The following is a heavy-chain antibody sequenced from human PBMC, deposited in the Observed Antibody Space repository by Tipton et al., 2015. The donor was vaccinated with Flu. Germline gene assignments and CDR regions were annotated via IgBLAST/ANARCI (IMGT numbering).Heavy chain of an antibody. CDR2: LYYGGNS. J-gene: IGHJ4*02. Sequence: TLSLTCSVSGGPISSSSYYWGWIRQPPGKGLEWIGSLYYGGNSYYNPSLKSRVTISIDTSKNQFSLKLSSMTAADTAVYYCARGQGNSGWRYFDYWGQGTLVTVSS. CDR3: ARGQGNSGWRYFDY. CDR1: GGPISSSSYY. V-gene: IGHV4-39*07. D-gene: IGHD6-19*01.